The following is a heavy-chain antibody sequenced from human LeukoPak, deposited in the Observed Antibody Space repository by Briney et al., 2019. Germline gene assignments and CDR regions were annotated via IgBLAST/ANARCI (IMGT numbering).Heavy chain of an antibody. V-gene: IGHV3-21*01. CDR1: GFTFSTYE. Sequence: GGSLRLSCAASGFTFSTYEMNWVRQAPGKGLEWVSSISSSSSYIYYADSVKGRFTISRDNAKNSLYLQMNSLRAEDTAVYYCARGVSYSSSWYYFDYWGQGTLVTVSS. J-gene: IGHJ4*02. D-gene: IGHD6-13*01. CDR3: ARGVSYSSSWYYFDY. CDR2: ISSSSSYI.